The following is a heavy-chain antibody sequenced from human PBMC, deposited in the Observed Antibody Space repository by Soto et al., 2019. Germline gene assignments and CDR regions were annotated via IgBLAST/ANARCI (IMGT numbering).Heavy chain of an antibody. CDR1: GFTFSSYA. Sequence: GGSLRLSCAASGFTFSSYAMSWVRQAPGKGLEWVSAISGSGGSTYYADSVKGRFTISRDNSKNTLYLQMNSLRAEDTAVYYCARNDGITRYYYYGMDVWGQGTTVTVSS. J-gene: IGHJ6*02. CDR3: ARNDGITRYYYYGMDV. D-gene: IGHD1-1*01. V-gene: IGHV3-23*01. CDR2: ISGSGGST.